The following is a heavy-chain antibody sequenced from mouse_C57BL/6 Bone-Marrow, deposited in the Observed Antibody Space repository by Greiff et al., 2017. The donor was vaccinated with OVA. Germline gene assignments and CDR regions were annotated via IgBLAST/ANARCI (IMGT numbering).Heavy chain of an antibody. CDR2: IHPNSGST. D-gene: IGHD1-1*01. V-gene: IGHV1-64*01. CDR3: AKTGIFYYYRSSLYFGY. Sequence: QVQLQQPGAELVKPGASVKLSCKASGYTFTSYWMHWVKQRPGQGLEWIGMIHPNSGSTNYNEKFKSKATLTVDKSSSTAYMQLSSLTSEDSAVYYCAKTGIFYYYRSSLYFGYRGQSPTPTGPS. J-gene: IGHJ2*01. CDR1: GYTFTSYW.